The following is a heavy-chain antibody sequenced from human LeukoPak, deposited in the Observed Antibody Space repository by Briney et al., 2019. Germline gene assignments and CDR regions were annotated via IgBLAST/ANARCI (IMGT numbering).Heavy chain of an antibody. CDR3: ARVLIGYYPDYFDY. Sequence: SETLSLTCTVSSGSISSSSYYWGWIRQPPGKGLEWIGSIYYSGSTNYNPSLKSRFTISVDTSKNQFSLKLSSVTAADTAVYYCARVLIGYYPDYFDYWGQGTLVTVSS. CDR1: SGSISSSSYY. V-gene: IGHV4-39*07. D-gene: IGHD3-22*01. J-gene: IGHJ4*02. CDR2: IYYSGST.